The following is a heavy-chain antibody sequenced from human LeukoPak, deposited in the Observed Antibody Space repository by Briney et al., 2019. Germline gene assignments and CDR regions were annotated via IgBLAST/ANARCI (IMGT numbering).Heavy chain of an antibody. CDR1: GYTFTSYD. CDR2: MNPNSGNT. J-gene: IGHJ4*02. D-gene: IGHD6-6*01. CDR3: ARRTGTIWSSSSPFDY. V-gene: IGHV1-8*01. Sequence: ASVKVSCKASGYTFTSYDINWVRQATGQWLEWMGWMNPNSGNTGYAQKFQGRVTMTRNTSISTAYMELSSLRSEDTAVYYCARRTGTIWSSSSPFDYWGQGTLVTVSS.